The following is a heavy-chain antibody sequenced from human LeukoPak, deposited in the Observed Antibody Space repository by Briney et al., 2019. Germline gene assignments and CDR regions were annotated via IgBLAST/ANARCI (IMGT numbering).Heavy chain of an antibody. D-gene: IGHD6-13*01. CDR1: GFTFSSYW. Sequence: GGSLRLSCAASGFTFSSYWMSWVRQAPGKGLEWVANIKQDGSEKYYVDSVKGRFTISRDNAKNSLYLQMNSLRAEDTAVYYCASSIAAAGIGWFDPWGQGTLVTVSS. J-gene: IGHJ5*02. CDR2: IKQDGSEK. V-gene: IGHV3-7*01. CDR3: ASSIAAAGIGWFDP.